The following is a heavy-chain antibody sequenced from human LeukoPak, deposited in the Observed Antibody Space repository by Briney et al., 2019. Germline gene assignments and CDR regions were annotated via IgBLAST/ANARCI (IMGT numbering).Heavy chain of an antibody. CDR2: INHSGST. V-gene: IGHV4-34*01. D-gene: IGHD6-6*01. CDR3: ARGRIAARPYYYYYMDV. Sequence: SETLSLTCAVYGGSFSGYYWSWIRRPPGKGLEWIGEINHSGSTNYNPSLKSRVTISVDTSKNQFSLKLSSVTAADTAVYYCARGRIAARPYYYYYMDVWGKGTTVTVSS. CDR1: GGSFSGYY. J-gene: IGHJ6*03.